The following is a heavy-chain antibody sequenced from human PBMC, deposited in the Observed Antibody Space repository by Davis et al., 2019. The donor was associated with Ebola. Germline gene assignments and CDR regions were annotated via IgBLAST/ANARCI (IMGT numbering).Heavy chain of an antibody. CDR1: GGSISSYY. J-gene: IGHJ6*02. CDR3: ARGGDYYYYYGMDV. V-gene: IGHV4-59*12. Sequence: SETLSLTCTVSGGSISSYYWSWIRQPPGKGLEYIGYIYYSGSTNYNPSLKSRVTISVDTSKNQFSLKLSSVTAADTAVYYCARGGDYYYYYGMDVWGQGTTVTVSS. CDR2: IYYSGST. D-gene: IGHD1-26*01.